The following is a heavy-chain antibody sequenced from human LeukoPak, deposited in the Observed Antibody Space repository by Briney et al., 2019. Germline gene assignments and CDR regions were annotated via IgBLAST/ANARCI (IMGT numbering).Heavy chain of an antibody. CDR1: GYSFTSYW. CDR2: IYPGDSDT. J-gene: IGHJ4*02. CDR3: ASSAAYNSGWSGFDY. Sequence: GESLKISCKGSGYSFTSYWIGWVRQMPGKGLEWMGIIYPGDSDTRYSPSFQGQVTISADKSISTAYLQWSSLKASDTAMYYCASSAAYNSGWSGFDYWGQGTLVTVSS. D-gene: IGHD6-19*01. V-gene: IGHV5-51*01.